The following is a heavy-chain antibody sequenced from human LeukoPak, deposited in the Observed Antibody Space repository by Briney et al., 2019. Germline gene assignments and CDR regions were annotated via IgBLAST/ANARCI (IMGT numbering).Heavy chain of an antibody. CDR3: SRQVVGNDY. CDR1: GESSFSSYY. J-gene: IGHJ4*02. V-gene: IGHV4-34*01. D-gene: IGHD3-22*01. CDR2: INHSGYT. Sequence: SETLSLTCAVYGESSFSSYYWSWIRQTPGGALEWVGEINHSGYTNYNPSLKSRVTLSIDTSKNQFSLRLNSVTAADTAVYYCSRQVVGNDYWGQGTLVTVSS.